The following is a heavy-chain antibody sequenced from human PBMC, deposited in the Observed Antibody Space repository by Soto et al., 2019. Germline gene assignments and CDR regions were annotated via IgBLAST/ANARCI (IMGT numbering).Heavy chain of an antibody. CDR1: GGSISNDY. V-gene: IGHV4-59*01. D-gene: IGHD1-20*01. CDR2: IYYRGST. J-gene: IGHJ4*02. CDR3: ARGGYNWNDVTDY. Sequence: QVQLQESGPGLVKPSETLSLTCIVSGGSISNDYWSWIRQPPGKGLEWIGYIYYRGSTNYNPSLKSRVTISVDTSKNQFSLKLSSVTAADTAVYYCARGGYNWNDVTDYWGQGTLVTVSS.